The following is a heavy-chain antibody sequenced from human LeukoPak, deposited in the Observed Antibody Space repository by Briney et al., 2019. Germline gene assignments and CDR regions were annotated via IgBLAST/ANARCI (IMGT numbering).Heavy chain of an antibody. CDR3: ARGLTIFGVVIIGY. CDR2: INPNSGGA. D-gene: IGHD3-3*01. J-gene: IGHJ4*02. CDR1: GYTFAGYY. V-gene: IGHV1-2*02. Sequence: ASVKVSCKASGYTFAGYYMHWVRQAPGQGLEWMGWINPNSGGANYAQKFQGRVTMTRDTSISTAYMELSRLRSDDTAVYYCARGLTIFGVVIIGYWGQGTLVTVSS.